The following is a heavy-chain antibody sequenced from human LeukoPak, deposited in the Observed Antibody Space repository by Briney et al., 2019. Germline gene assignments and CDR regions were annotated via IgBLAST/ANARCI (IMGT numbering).Heavy chain of an antibody. D-gene: IGHD6-13*01. J-gene: IGHJ5*02. Sequence: GRSLRLSCAVSGFSFSSYAFHWVRQAPGKGLEWVAVISYDGSNKFYADSVKGRFTISRDNSKNTLYLQMNTLRAEDTAVYYCARAYSSSHNWFDPWGQGTLVTVSS. CDR1: GFSFSSYA. CDR2: ISYDGSNK. CDR3: ARAYSSSHNWFDP. V-gene: IGHV3-30*11.